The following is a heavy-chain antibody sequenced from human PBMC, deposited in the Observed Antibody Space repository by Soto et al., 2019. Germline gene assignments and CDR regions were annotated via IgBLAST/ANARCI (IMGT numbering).Heavy chain of an antibody. J-gene: IGHJ6*02. V-gene: IGHV3-30-3*01. CDR3: AREWGRSYYYGIAV. Sequence: QVQLVDSGGGVVPPERSLRLSCRASGFIFSDYAIHWVRQAPGRGLEWGAVLIDDGYFQYYADSVKGRFTISSDKSNNTVYLHMSSLRVDDTAVYYCAREWGRSYYYGIAVWGQGTTVIVSS. CDR1: GFIFSDYA. CDR2: LIDDGYFQ. D-gene: IGHD3-10*01.